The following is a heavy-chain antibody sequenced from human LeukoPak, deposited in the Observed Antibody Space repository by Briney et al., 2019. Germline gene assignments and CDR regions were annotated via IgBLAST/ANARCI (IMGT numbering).Heavy chain of an antibody. CDR2: ISPNGNNK. Sequence: GAPRLSCAASGVTFNSYHIHWVRQAPGEGVEWVALISPNGNNKHYADSVKGRFTLSRDNSKNTLNLQMNSLRVEDTALYYCGRDYNGRWAVDDWGQGTLVTVST. V-gene: IGHV3-30*04. J-gene: IGHJ4*02. D-gene: IGHD3-10*01. CDR1: GVTFNSYH. CDR3: GRDYNGRWAVDD.